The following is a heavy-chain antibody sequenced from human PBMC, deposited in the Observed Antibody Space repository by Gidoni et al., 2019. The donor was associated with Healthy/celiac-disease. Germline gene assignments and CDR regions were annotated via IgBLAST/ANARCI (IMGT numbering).Heavy chain of an antibody. Sequence: EVQLVESGGGLVQPGRSMGLSCAASGFTFDDYAMHWVRQAPGKGLEWVSDISWNSGSIGYADSVKGRFTISRDNAKNSLYLQMNSLRAEDTALYYCAKDIVVVPADGGYGMDVWGQGTTVTVSS. J-gene: IGHJ6*02. V-gene: IGHV3-9*01. CDR2: ISWNSGSI. D-gene: IGHD2-2*01. CDR1: GFTFDDYA. CDR3: AKDIVVVPADGGYGMDV.